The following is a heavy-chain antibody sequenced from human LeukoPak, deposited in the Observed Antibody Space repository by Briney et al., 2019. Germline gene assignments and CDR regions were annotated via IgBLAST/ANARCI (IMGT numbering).Heavy chain of an antibody. D-gene: IGHD3-10*02. CDR3: GSPRTFSGRNVLDM. V-gene: IGHV3-74*01. CDR2: INSDGRTT. Sequence: GGSLRLSCAASGFTFSTYWMHWVRQVPGKGLVWVSRINSDGRTTGYADSVKGRFTISRDNAKNTLYLQMNSLRVEDTAVYYCGSPRTFSGRNVLDMWGQGTMVTVSS. CDR1: GFTFSTYW. J-gene: IGHJ3*02.